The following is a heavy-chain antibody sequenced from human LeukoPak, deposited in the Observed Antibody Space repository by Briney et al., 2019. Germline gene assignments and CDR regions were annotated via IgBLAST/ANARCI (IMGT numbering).Heavy chain of an antibody. D-gene: IGHD3-22*01. CDR2: ISISGSKT. V-gene: IGHV3-23*01. CDR3: AKDSSLLPYYYDSSGYNDY. CDR1: EFDFSSHA. Sequence: GGSLRLSCAASEFDFSSHAMTWVRQAPGKGLEWVSAISISGSKTYYADSVKGRFTISRDNSKNTLYLQMNSLRAEDTAVYYCAKDSSLLPYYYDSSGYNDYWGQGTLVTVSS. J-gene: IGHJ4*02.